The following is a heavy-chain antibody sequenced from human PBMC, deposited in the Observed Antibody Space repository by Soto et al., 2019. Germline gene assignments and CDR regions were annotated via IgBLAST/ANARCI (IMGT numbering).Heavy chain of an antibody. CDR1: GGTFSSYA. Sequence: QVPLVQSVAEVKKPGSSVKVSCKDSGGTFSSYAISWVRQAPGHGLEWMGGIIPIFGTANYAQKFQGRLTITADESTSTAYMELITLRSEDTAVYYRARHDLGIQLWLYGMDVWGHGTTVTFSS. V-gene: IGHV1-69*01. J-gene: IGHJ6*02. CDR2: IIPIFGTA. CDR3: ARHDLGIQLWLYGMDV. D-gene: IGHD5-18*01.